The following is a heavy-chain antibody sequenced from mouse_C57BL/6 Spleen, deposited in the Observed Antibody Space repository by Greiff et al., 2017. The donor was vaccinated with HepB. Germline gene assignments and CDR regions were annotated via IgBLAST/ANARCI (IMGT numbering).Heavy chain of an antibody. CDR2: IDTSDSET. CDR1: GYTFTSYW. V-gene: IGHV1-52*01. J-gene: IGHJ4*01. CDR3: ARNYYAYYYAMDY. Sequence: QVQLQQPGAELVRPGSSVKLSCKASGYTFTSYWMHWVKQRPIQGLEWIGNIDTSDSETYYNQKFKDKATLTVDKSSSTAYMQLSSLTSEDSAVYYCARNYYAYYYAMDYWGQGTSVTVSS. D-gene: IGHD1-1*01.